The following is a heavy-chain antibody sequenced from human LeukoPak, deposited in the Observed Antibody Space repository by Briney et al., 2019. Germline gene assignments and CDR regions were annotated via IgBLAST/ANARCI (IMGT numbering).Heavy chain of an antibody. Sequence: SETLSLTCAVYGGSISSYYWSWIRQPPGKGLEWIGYIYYSGSTNYNPSLKSRVTISVDTSKNQFSLKLSSVTAADTAVYYCASRGAYYYDSSGYYDFDYWGQGTLVTVSS. CDR2: IYYSGST. J-gene: IGHJ4*02. CDR1: GGSISSYY. V-gene: IGHV4-59*08. D-gene: IGHD3-22*01. CDR3: ASRGAYYYDSSGYYDFDY.